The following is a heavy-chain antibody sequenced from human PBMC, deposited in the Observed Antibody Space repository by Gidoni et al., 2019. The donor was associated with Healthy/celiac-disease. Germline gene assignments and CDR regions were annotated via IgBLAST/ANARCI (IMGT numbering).Heavy chain of an antibody. CDR3: ARAILYDSSGDGYYYYYGMDV. V-gene: IGHV3-21*01. CDR1: GFTFSSYS. Sequence: EVQLVASGGGLVKPGGSLRLSCAASGFTFSSYSMHWVRQAPGKGLEWVSSISSSSSYIYYADSVKGRFTISRDNAKNSLYLQMNSLRAEDTAVYYCARAILYDSSGDGYYYYYGMDVWGQGTTVTVSS. J-gene: IGHJ6*02. CDR2: ISSSSSYI. D-gene: IGHD3-22*01.